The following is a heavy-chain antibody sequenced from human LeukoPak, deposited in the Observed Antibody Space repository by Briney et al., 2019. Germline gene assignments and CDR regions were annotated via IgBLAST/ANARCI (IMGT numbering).Heavy chain of an antibody. CDR3: ARVHYDSSGYYPPPYAFDI. D-gene: IGHD3-22*01. CDR2: INPNSGGT. V-gene: IGHV1-2*02. CDR1: GYTFTGYY. Sequence: ASVKVSCKASGYTFTGYYMHWVRQAPGQGLEWMGWINPNSGGTNYAQKLQGRVTMTTDTSTSTAYMELRSLRSDDTAVYYCARVHYDSSGYYPPPYAFDIWGQGTMVTVSS. J-gene: IGHJ3*02.